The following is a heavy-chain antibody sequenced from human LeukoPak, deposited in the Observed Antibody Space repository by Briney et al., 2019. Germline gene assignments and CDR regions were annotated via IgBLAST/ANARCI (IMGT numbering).Heavy chain of an antibody. V-gene: IGHV1-58*01. Sequence: GASVKVSCKASGFTFTTFAVQWVRQARGQRLEWIGWIVVDGGNTHYAQKLQGRVTMTTDTSTSTAYMELRSLRSDDTAVYYCARSYSPLYYFDYWGQGTLVTVSS. CDR2: IVVDGGNT. J-gene: IGHJ4*02. CDR1: GFTFTTFA. D-gene: IGHD6-13*01. CDR3: ARSYSPLYYFDY.